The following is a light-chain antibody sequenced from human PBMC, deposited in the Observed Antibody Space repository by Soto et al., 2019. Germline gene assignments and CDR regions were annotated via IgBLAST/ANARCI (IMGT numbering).Light chain of an antibody. CDR1: QSVSRNF. CDR3: HPYGSSPAT. J-gene: IGKJ1*01. V-gene: IGKV3-20*01. Sequence: EIVLTQSPGTLSLSPGERAALSCRASQSVSRNFLAWYQQKPGQAPRLLIYGASNRATGIPDRFIGSGSETDFTLTITRLEPEDFAFYYCHPYGSSPATFGQGTKVDIK. CDR2: GAS.